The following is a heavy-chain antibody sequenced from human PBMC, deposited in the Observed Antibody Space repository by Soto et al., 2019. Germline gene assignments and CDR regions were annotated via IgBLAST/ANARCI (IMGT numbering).Heavy chain of an antibody. D-gene: IGHD2-21*01. Sequence: GESLKISCKVSGYSFTLYWFCWVRQMPGKGLEWMGIIYPGDSDTRYSPSFQGQVTISADKSITTAYLQWSSLKASDTATYYCARHDSTYDVFDIWGQGTMVTVSS. CDR3: ARHDSTYDVFDI. CDR1: GYSFTLYW. J-gene: IGHJ3*02. V-gene: IGHV5-51*01. CDR2: IYPGDSDT.